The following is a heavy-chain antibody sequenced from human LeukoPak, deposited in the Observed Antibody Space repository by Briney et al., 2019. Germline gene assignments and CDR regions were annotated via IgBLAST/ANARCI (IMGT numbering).Heavy chain of an antibody. CDR2: ISSSSSYI. CDR3: AREIAAADTNWFDP. D-gene: IGHD6-13*01. CDR1: GFTFSSYA. Sequence: GGSLRLSCAASGFTFSSYAMPWVRQAPGKGLEWVSSISSSSSYIYYADSVKGRFTISRDNAKNSLYLQMNSLRAEDTAVYYCAREIAAADTNWFDPWGQGTLVTVSS. V-gene: IGHV3-21*01. J-gene: IGHJ5*02.